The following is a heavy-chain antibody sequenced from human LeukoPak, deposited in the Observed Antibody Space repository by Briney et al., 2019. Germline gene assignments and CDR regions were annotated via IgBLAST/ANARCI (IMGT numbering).Heavy chain of an antibody. J-gene: IGHJ4*02. CDR3: ARSRYYGSGSYLY. Sequence: SETLSLTCAVYGGSLSGYYWSWIRQPPGKGLEWIGEINHSGSTNYNPSLKSRVTISVDTSKNQFSLKLSSVTAADTAVYYCARSRYYGSGSYLYWGQGTLVTVSS. CDR1: GGSLSGYY. V-gene: IGHV4-34*01. CDR2: INHSGST. D-gene: IGHD3-10*01.